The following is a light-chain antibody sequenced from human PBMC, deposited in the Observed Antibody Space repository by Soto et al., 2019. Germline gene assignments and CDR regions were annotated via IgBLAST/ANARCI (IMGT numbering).Light chain of an antibody. J-gene: IGKJ1*01. CDR1: QSVTRSS. Sequence: EVVLTQSPATLSLSPGERATLSCRASQSVTRSSLAWYQQKPGQSPRLLISGASSSATGIPDRFSGGGSGTDFIFNITSLEPEDFAMSYCLHYGTAQWTFGQGTKVDI. V-gene: IGKV3-20*01. CDR3: LHYGTAQWT. CDR2: GAS.